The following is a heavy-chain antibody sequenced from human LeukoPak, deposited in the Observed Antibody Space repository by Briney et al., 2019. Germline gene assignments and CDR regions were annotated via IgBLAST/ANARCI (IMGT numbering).Heavy chain of an antibody. D-gene: IGHD6-6*01. V-gene: IGHV4-34*01. Sequence: SETLSLTCAVYGGSFSGYYWSWIRQPPGKGLEWIGEINHSGSTNYNPSLKSRVTISVDTSKNQFSLKLSSVTAADTAVYYCARARRSIASRPRDAFDIWGQGTMVTVSS. J-gene: IGHJ3*02. CDR1: GGSFSGYY. CDR2: INHSGST. CDR3: ARARRSIASRPRDAFDI.